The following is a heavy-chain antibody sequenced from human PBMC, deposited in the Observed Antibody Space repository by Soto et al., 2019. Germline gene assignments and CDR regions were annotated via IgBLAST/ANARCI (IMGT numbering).Heavy chain of an antibody. V-gene: IGHV3-74*01. CDR1: GFTFSSQW. J-gene: IGHJ4*02. Sequence: VQLVESGGGFVQPGGSLRLSCAASGFTFSSQWLHWVRQAPGKGLVWISRIKNDGTSTNYADSVKGRFTVSRDNAKKTMSLQMNSLRAEDTAVYYCASWRGGYTYGLDHWGQGTPVTVSS. CDR2: IKNDGTST. D-gene: IGHD5-18*01. CDR3: ASWRGGYTYGLDH.